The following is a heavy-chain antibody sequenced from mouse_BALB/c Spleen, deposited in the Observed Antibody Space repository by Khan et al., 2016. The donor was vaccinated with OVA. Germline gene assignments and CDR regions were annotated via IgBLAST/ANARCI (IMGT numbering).Heavy chain of an antibody. CDR2: IWSDGST. CDR3: ARQPDYHYDCMDY. J-gene: IGHJ4*01. V-gene: IGHV2-6-1*01. D-gene: IGHD2-13*01. CDR1: GFSLTNYG. Sequence: QMQLEESGPGLVAPSQSLSITCTISGFSLTNYGVHWVRQPPGKGLEWLVVIWSDGSTIYNSALKSRLTISKDYSKSQVFLKMNSLQTDDTAVYYCARQPDYHYDCMDYWGQGTSVTVSA.